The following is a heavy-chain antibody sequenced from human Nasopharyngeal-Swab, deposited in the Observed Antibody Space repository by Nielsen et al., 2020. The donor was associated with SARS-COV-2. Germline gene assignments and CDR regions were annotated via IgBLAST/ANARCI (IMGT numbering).Heavy chain of an antibody. V-gene: IGHV4-34*01. CDR2: INHSGST. J-gene: IGHJ5*02. CDR1: GGSFSGYY. CDR3: ARGSGGIAAAGTIRFDP. D-gene: IGHD6-13*01. Sequence: SETLSLTCAVYGGSFSGYYWSWIRQPPGKGLEWIGEINHSGSTNYNPSLKSRVTISVDTSKNQFSLKLSSVTAADTAAYYCARGSGGIAAAGTIRFDPWGQGTLVTVSS.